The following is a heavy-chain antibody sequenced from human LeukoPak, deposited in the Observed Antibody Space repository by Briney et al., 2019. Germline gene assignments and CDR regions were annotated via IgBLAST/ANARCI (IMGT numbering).Heavy chain of an antibody. CDR1: GGSFSGYY. J-gene: IGHJ6*03. CDR2: INHSGST. Sequence: SETLSLTCAVYGGSFSGYYWSWIRQPPGKGLEWIGEINHSGSTDYNPSLKSRVTISVDTSKNQFSLKLSSVTAADTAFYYCASQGHHGKIVGTTLSYFYMDVWGKGTTVTVSS. V-gene: IGHV4-34*01. D-gene: IGHD1-26*01. CDR3: ASQGHHGKIVGTTLSYFYMDV.